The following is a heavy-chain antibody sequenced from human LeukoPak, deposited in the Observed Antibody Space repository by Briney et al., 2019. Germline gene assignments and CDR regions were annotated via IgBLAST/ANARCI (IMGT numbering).Heavy chain of an antibody. J-gene: IGHJ4*02. CDR2: INHSGST. CDR1: GGSISSYY. V-gene: IGHV4-34*01. D-gene: IGHD3-22*01. Sequence: SETLSLTCTVSGGSISSYYWSWIRQPPGKGLEWIGEINHSGSTNYNPTLKSRVTISVDTSKNQFSLKLSSVTAADTAVYYCARGTVSSGYSGPFDYWGQGTLVTVSS. CDR3: ARGTVSSGYSGPFDY.